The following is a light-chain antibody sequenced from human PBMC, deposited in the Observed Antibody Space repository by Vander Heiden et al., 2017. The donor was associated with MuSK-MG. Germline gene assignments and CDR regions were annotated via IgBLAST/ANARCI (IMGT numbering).Light chain of an antibody. CDR1: CSNIGRIS. CDR3: ATWDVSCHGPV. Sequence: QSVLTQPPSASGTPGQGLTLSCSVSCSNIGRISVNWFQQVPGTSPKLLIYSDNQRPSRVPDRFSGSKPGSSAALAISALQSDDETDFYCATWDVSCHGPVFGGGTKVTVL. CDR2: SDN. V-gene: IGLV1-44*01. J-gene: IGLJ3*02.